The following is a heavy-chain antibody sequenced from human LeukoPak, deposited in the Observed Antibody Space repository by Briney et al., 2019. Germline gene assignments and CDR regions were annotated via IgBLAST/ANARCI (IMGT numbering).Heavy chain of an antibody. V-gene: IGHV3-9*01. CDR3: AKGEFYDSSGYYSY. CDR2: ISWNSGGI. D-gene: IGHD3-22*01. CDR1: GFTFDDYA. Sequence: GRSLRLSCAASGFTFDDYAMPWVRQAPGKGLEWVSGISWNSGGIGYADSVKGRFTISRDNAKNSLFLQMNTLRAEDTALYYCAKGEFYDSSGYYSYWAQGTLVTVSS. J-gene: IGHJ4*02.